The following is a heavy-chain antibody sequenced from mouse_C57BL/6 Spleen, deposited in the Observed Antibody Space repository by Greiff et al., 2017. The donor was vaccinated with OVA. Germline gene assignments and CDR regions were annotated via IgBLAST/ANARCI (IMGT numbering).Heavy chain of an antibody. D-gene: IGHD2-5*01. J-gene: IGHJ2*01. V-gene: IGHV1-64*01. CDR2: IHPYSGSP. CDR3: ARRHYSNYYFDY. CDR1: GYTFTSYW. Sequence: QVQLQQPGAELVKPGASVKLSCKASGYTFTSYWMHWVKQRPGQGLEWIGMIHPYSGSPNYTEKFKSKATLTVDKSSSTAYMQLSSLTSEDSAVYYCARRHYSNYYFDYWGQGTTLTVSS.